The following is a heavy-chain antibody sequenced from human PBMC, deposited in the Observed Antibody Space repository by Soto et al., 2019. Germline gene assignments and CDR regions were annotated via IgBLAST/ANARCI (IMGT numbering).Heavy chain of an antibody. V-gene: IGHV4-39*01. D-gene: IGHD3-22*01. Sequence: SETLSLTCTVSGGSISSSSYYWGWIRQPPGKGLEWIGSIYYSGSTYYNPSLKSRVTISVDTSKNQFSLKLSSVTAADTAVYYCARLGRITMIVVVPNWFDPWGQGTLVTVSS. CDR1: GGSISSSSYY. J-gene: IGHJ5*02. CDR3: ARLGRITMIVVVPNWFDP. CDR2: IYYSGST.